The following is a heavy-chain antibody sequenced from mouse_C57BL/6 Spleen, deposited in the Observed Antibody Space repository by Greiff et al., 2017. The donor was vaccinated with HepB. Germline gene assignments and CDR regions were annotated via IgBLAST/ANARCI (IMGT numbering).Heavy chain of an antibody. CDR2: IWSDGST. V-gene: IGHV2-6-1*01. CDR1: GFSLTSYG. CDR3: ARHDDGYFYYAMDY. Sequence: VKLMESGPGLVAPSQSLSITCTVSGFSLTSYGVHWVRQPPGKGLEWLVVIWSDGSTTYNSALKSRLSISKDNSKSQVFLKMNSLQTDDTAMYYCARHDDGYFYYAMDYWGQGTSVTVSS. D-gene: IGHD2-3*01. J-gene: IGHJ4*01.